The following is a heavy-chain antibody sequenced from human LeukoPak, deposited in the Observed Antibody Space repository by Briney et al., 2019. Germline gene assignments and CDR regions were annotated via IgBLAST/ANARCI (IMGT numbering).Heavy chain of an antibody. CDR2: IYTSGST. CDR3: ARDGSGYCSGGSCYLGDWYFDL. D-gene: IGHD2-15*01. CDR1: GGSISSGSYY. J-gene: IGHJ2*01. V-gene: IGHV4-61*02. Sequence: SQTLSLTCTVSGGSISSGSYYWSWIRQPAGKGLEWIGRIYTSGSTNYNPSLKSRVTISVDTSKNQFSLKLSSVTAADTAVYYCARDGSGYCSGGSCYLGDWYFDLWGRGTLATVSS.